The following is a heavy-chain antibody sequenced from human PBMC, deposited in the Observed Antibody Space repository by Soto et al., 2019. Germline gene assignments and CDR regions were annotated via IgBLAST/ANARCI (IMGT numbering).Heavy chain of an antibody. CDR1: GFSFSSYS. D-gene: IGHD6-19*01. CDR3: ATPYSRGWPHYFDY. J-gene: IGHJ4*02. CDR2: IAYDGSNK. V-gene: IGHV3-30-3*01. Sequence: RGSLCLSCAASGFSFSSYSMHWVRQPPGKGLEWVAVIAYDGSNKDYADSMKGRFTISRDNSKNTLYLQMNSLRAEDAAVYYCATPYSRGWPHYFDYWGQGTLVTVSS.